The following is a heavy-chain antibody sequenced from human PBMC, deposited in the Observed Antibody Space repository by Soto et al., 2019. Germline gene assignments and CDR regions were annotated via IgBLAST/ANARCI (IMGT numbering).Heavy chain of an antibody. D-gene: IGHD5-18*01. Sequence: QVQVVQSGAEVKKPGSSVKVSCKVSGGIFTNNAISWVRQAPGQGLEWLGGVIPLFDTAYYAQIFRGRLKISADGATTTAYMELSGLTSADTSVYFCATGGHNDGYNFYHGMDVWGQWPTGTVS. CDR3: ATGGHNDGYNFYHGMDV. CDR2: VIPLFDTA. J-gene: IGHJ6*02. CDR1: GGIFTNNA. V-gene: IGHV1-69*01.